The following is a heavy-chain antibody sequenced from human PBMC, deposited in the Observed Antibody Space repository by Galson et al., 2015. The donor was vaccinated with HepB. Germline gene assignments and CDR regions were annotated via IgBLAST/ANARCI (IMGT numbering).Heavy chain of an antibody. CDR1: GYTFTNYG. D-gene: IGHD3-3*01. CDR2: INAGNGNT. CDR3: ARGNYAFCGGSPSTPYFFDY. J-gene: IGHJ4*02. V-gene: IGHV1-3*01. Sequence: SVKVSCKASGYTFTNYGIHWVRQAPGQRLEWMGWINAGNGNTKYSQKFQDRVTITRDTSASTAYMELSSLRSEDTAVYYCARGNYAFCGGSPSTPYFFDYWGPGTLVTVSS.